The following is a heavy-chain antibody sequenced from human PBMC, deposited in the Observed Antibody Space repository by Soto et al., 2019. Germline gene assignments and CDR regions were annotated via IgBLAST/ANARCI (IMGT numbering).Heavy chain of an antibody. J-gene: IGHJ4*02. CDR2: IFWNDDK. CDR1: GFSLSTSGVG. V-gene: IGHV2-5*01. Sequence: QITLKESGPTLVKPTQTLTLTCAFSGFSLSTSGVGVGWIRQPPGKALEWLAVIFWNDDKRYSPSVKSRLTITKDTTRHPVVLTMTTMDPVDTGTYYRARRGEQASQPFDSWGQGSLVTVS. D-gene: IGHD2-21*01. CDR3: ARRGEQASQPFDS.